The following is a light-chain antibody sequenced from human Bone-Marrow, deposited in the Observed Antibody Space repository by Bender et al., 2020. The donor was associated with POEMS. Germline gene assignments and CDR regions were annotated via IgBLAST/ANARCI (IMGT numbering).Light chain of an antibody. CDR3: CSYAGVGV. CDR2: EGS. V-gene: IGLV2-11*01. Sequence: QSALTQPRSVSGSPGQSVTISCTGTSSDVGGNNYVSWYQQHPGKAPKLMIYEGSERPSGVSTRFSGSKSGNTASLTISGLQPEDEADYYCCSYAGVGVFGSGTTVTVL. J-gene: IGLJ1*01. CDR1: SSDVGGNNY.